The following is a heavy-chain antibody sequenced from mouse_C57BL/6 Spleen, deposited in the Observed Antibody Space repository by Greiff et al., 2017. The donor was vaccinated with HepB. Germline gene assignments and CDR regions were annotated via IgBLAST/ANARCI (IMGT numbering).Heavy chain of an antibody. Sequence: EVKLMESGGGLVKPGGSLKLSCAASGFTFSSYAMSWVRQTPEKRLEWVATISDGGSYTYYPDNVKGRFTISRDNAKNNLYLQMSHLKSEDTAMYYCARERPTGTGHYYAMDYWGQGTSVTVSS. V-gene: IGHV5-4*01. J-gene: IGHJ4*01. CDR2: ISDGGSYT. CDR3: ARERPTGTGHYYAMDY. CDR1: GFTFSSYA. D-gene: IGHD4-1*02.